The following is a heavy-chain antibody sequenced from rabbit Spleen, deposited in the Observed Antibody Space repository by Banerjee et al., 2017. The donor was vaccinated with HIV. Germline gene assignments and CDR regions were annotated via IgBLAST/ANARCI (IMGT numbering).Heavy chain of an antibody. V-gene: IGHV1S40*01. D-gene: IGHD4-2*01. Sequence: QSLEESGGDLVKPGASLTLTCTASGFSFSGTYRMSWVRQAPGKGLEWIACIDADSSPYYARWAKGRFTISKTSSTTVTLQMTSQTAADTATYFCARGYVGYGGIARLDLWGPGTLVTVS. CDR1: GFSFSGTYR. CDR2: IDADSSP. CDR3: ARGYVGYGGIARLDL. J-gene: IGHJ3*01.